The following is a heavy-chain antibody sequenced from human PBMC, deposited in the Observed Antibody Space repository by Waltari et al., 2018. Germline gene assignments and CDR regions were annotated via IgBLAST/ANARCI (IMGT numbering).Heavy chain of an antibody. CDR1: GRSLSGYY. D-gene: IGHD1-1*01. CDR3: ARGPITTRPNWFDP. V-gene: IGHV4-34*01. Sequence: QVQLQQWGAGLLKPSETLSLTCAVYGRSLSGYYWSWIRQPPGKGLEWIGEINHSGSTNYNPSLKSRVTISVDTSKNQFSLKLSSVTAADTAVYYCARGPITTRPNWFDPWGQGTLVTVSS. CDR2: INHSGST. J-gene: IGHJ5*02.